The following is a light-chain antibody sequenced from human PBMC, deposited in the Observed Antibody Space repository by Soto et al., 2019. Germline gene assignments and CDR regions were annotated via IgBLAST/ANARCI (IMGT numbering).Light chain of an antibody. J-gene: IGLJ7*01. V-gene: IGLV2-14*01. CDR1: SSDVGAYNF. CDR3: SSYTTNKTLL. CDR2: EVI. Sequence: QSVLTQPASVSGSPGQSITISCTGTSSDVGAYNFVSWYQQHPGKAPKLIFYEVINRPPGLSDRFSGSKSGTTASLTISGLQAEDEADYFCSSYTTNKTLLFGGGTQLTVL.